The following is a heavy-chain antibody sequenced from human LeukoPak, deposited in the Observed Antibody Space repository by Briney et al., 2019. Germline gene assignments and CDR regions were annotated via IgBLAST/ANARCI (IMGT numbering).Heavy chain of an antibody. J-gene: IGHJ4*02. CDR3: ARAKPGYSSGWNGVSDY. CDR2: MNPNSGNT. D-gene: IGHD6-19*01. Sequence: ASVKVSCKASGYTFTSYDINWVPQATGQGLESMGWMNPNSGNTGYAQKFQGRVTMTRNTSISTAYMELSSLRSEDTAVYYCARAKPGYSSGWNGVSDYWGQGTLVTVSS. CDR1: GYTFTSYD. V-gene: IGHV1-8*01.